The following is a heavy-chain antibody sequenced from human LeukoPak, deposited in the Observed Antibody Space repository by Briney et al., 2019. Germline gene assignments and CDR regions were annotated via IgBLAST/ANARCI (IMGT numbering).Heavy chain of an antibody. D-gene: IGHD2-15*01. CDR3: GKTTVGYSSGRYPGWPVDY. Sequence: GGSLRLSCAASGFTFNNYAMYWVRQAPGEGLEWVSGIFGSGGSAHYAGSVKGRFTISRDNSKNTVYLQLDSLRVEDTAVYYCGKTTVGYSSGRYPGWPVDYWGQGTLVTVSS. V-gene: IGHV3-23*01. CDR1: GFTFNNYA. J-gene: IGHJ4*02. CDR2: IFGSGGSA.